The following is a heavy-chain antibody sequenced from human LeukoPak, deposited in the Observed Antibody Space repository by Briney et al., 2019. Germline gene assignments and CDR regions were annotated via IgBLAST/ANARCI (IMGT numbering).Heavy chain of an antibody. CDR2: IRSKTYGVTT. Sequence: TGGSLRLSCTASGFTFGDYAMGWVRQAPGKGLEWVGFIRSKTYGVTTEYAASVKGRFTISRDDSKNIAYLQMNSLRNEDTAVYYCTRRSSYDYFDHWGQGTLVTVSS. V-gene: IGHV3-49*04. D-gene: IGHD3-10*01. J-gene: IGHJ4*02. CDR3: TRRSSYDYFDH. CDR1: GFTFGDYA.